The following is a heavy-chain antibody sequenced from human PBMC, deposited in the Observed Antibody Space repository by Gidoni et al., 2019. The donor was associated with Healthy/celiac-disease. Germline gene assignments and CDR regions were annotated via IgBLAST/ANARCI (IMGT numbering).Heavy chain of an antibody. D-gene: IGHD6-13*01. CDR2: ISSSSSYI. CDR1: GGMVRSYS. Sequence: EGQRGESGGGRVKPGGCGRQHGAAAGGMVRSYSMNWVRQAPGKGLEWVSSISSSSSYIYYADSVKGRFTISRDNAKNSLYLQMNSLRAEDTAVYYCARDWFSSSGEGMDVWGQGTTVTVSS. J-gene: IGHJ6*02. CDR3: ARDWFSSSGEGMDV. V-gene: IGHV3-21*01.